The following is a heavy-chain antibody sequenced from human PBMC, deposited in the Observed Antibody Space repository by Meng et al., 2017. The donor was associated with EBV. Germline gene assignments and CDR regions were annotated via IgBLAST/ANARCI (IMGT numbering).Heavy chain of an antibody. CDR2: VYYSGNS. Sequence: QLQLYQSGPGLVKPSETLSLTCTGAGDTISSRSYYWGLIRQSPGKGLEWIGNVYYSGNSYYNPSLKSRVTISVDTSKNQFYLKPISVTAADTAVYFCARVSFYDYWSGYSFNWFDPSGQGTLGTVSS. V-gene: IGHV4-39*01. CDR3: ARVSFYDYWSGYSFNWFDP. J-gene: IGHJ5*02. D-gene: IGHD3-3*01. CDR1: GDTISSRSYY.